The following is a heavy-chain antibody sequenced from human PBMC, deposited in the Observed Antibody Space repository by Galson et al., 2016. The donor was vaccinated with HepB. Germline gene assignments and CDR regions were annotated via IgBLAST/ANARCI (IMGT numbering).Heavy chain of an antibody. CDR2: IRPDGSAS. Sequence: SLRLSCAASGFTFVDHYMTWVRQAPGKGLESVAKIRPDGSASYYVDSVKGRFTFSSDNTKNPLYLQMNSLRAEDSATYYCAREGFWCFDFWGRGTLVTVSS. J-gene: IGHJ2*01. V-gene: IGHV3-7*03. CDR3: AREGFWCFDF. CDR1: GFTFVDHY.